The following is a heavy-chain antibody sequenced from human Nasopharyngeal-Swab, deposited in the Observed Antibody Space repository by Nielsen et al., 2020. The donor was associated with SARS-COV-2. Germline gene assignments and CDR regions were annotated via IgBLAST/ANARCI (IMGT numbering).Heavy chain of an antibody. CDR3: AKNMIQLRPDFVLVPASIAWYFDL. V-gene: IGHV1-69*06. J-gene: IGHJ2*01. D-gene: IGHD2-2*02. Sequence: SVKVSCKASRCTFSDYAISWVRQAPGQGLEWMGEIIPIFGTLDYAQKFQGRVTITADKSTSTAFMELSSLRSEDTAVYYCAKNMIQLRPDFVLVPASIAWYFDLWGRGTLVTVSS. CDR1: RCTFSDYA. CDR2: IIPIFGTL.